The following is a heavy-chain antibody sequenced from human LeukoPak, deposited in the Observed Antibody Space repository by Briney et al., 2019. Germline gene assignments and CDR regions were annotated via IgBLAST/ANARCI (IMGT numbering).Heavy chain of an antibody. CDR2: IYYSGST. V-gene: IGHV4-30-4*01. Sequence: PSETLSLTCTVSGGSISSGDYYWSWIRQPPGKGLEWIGYIYYSGSTYYNPSLKSRVTISVDTSKNQFSLKLSSVTAADTAVYYCARAALGRYFDWLRPLDYWGQGTLVTVPS. D-gene: IGHD3-9*01. CDR3: ARAALGRYFDWLRPLDY. CDR1: GGSISSGDYY. J-gene: IGHJ4*02.